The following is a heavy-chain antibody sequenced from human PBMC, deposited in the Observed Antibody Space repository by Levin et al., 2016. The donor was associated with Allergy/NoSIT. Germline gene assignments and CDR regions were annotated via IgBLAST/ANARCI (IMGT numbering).Heavy chain of an antibody. CDR1: GFTFSTHA. CDR2: ITDNGGVT. D-gene: IGHD3-3*02. Sequence: GESLKISCAASGFTFSTHAMSWVRQAPGKGLEWVSTITDNGGVTYYPDSVQGRFTISRDNSQNTLYLQMHSLRAEDTAIYYCARFSLIWPNEYFQHWGQGTLVTVSS. V-gene: IGHV3-23*01. J-gene: IGHJ1*01. CDR3: ARFSLIWPNEYFQH.